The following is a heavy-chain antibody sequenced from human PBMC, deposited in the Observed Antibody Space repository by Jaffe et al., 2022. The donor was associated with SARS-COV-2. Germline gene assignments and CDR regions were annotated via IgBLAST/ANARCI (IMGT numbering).Heavy chain of an antibody. Sequence: QVQLQESGPGLVKPSETLSLTCSVSGGSISSYYWSWIRQPPGKGLEWIGHLHYSGSTNYNLSLKSRVTISVDTSKNQFSLKLSSVTAADTAVYYCARDKYDILTGSVNWFDPWGQGTLVTVSS. D-gene: IGHD3-9*01. V-gene: IGHV4-59*01. CDR3: ARDKYDILTGSVNWFDP. CDR1: GGSISSYY. J-gene: IGHJ5*02. CDR2: LHYSGST.